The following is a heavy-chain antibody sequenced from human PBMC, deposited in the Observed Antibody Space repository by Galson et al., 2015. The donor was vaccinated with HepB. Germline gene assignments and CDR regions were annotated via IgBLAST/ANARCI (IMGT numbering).Heavy chain of an antibody. D-gene: IGHD1-1*01. J-gene: IGHJ1*01. CDR2: ISGSGGST. Sequence: SLRLSCAASGFTFSSYAMSWVRQAPGKGLEWVSAISGSGGSTYYADSVKGRFTISRDNSKNTLYLQMNSLRAEDTAVYYCAKDLDVGQSAEYFQHWGQGTLVTVSS. CDR3: AKDLDVGQSAEYFQH. CDR1: GFTFSSYA. V-gene: IGHV3-23*01.